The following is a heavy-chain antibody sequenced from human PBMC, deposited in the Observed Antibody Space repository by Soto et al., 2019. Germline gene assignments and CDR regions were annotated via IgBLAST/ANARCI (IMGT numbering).Heavy chain of an antibody. D-gene: IGHD2-2*01. CDR1: GFSLSTSGVG. J-gene: IGHJ4*02. CDR2: IYWDGDK. Sequence: QITLKESGPTLVKSTQTLTLTCTFSGFSLSTSGVGVGWIRQPPGEALEWLALIYWDGDKRYSPSLKSRLTITKDTSKNQLVLTMTNMDPADTATYYCPHRTSTHLPFDYWGQGTLVTVSS. CDR3: PHRTSTHLPFDY. V-gene: IGHV2-5*02.